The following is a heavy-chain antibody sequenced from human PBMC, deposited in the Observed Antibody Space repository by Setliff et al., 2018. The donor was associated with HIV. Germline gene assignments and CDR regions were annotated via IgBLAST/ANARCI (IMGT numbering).Heavy chain of an antibody. CDR2: INIYSGNT. V-gene: IGHV1-2*02. CDR1: GYMILGYK. D-gene: IGHD1-1*01. Sequence: GASVKVSCKAIGYMILGYKMSWVRQAPGQGLEWMGWINIYSGNTNYAQKFEGRVSMTRDTSTTTFYMELSSLRSEDTALYYCARSMEPRGDGPPGYWGQGTLVTVSS. J-gene: IGHJ4*02. CDR3: ARSMEPRGDGPPGY.